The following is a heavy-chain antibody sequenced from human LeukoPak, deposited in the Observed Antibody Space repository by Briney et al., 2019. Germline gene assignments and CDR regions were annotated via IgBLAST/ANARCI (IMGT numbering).Heavy chain of an antibody. Sequence: SETLSLTCAVYGGSFSGYYWSWIRQPPGKGLEWIGEINHSGSTNYNPSLKSRATISVDTSKNQFSLKLSSVTAADTAVYYCARAPLRITMIVVATDAFDIWGQGTMVTVSS. CDR2: INHSGST. J-gene: IGHJ3*02. CDR1: GGSFSGYY. D-gene: IGHD3-22*01. V-gene: IGHV4-34*01. CDR3: ARAPLRITMIVVATDAFDI.